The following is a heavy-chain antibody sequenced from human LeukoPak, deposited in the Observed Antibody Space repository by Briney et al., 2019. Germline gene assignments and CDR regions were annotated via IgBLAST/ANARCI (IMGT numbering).Heavy chain of an antibody. Sequence: VASVKVSCKASGFTFTSPAMQWVRQARGQRLEWIGWIVVGSGNTNYAQKFQERVTITRDMSTSTAYMELSSLRSEDTAVYYCAAEGAPPSYSDAFDIWGQGTMVTVSS. CDR1: GFTFTSPA. CDR2: IVVGSGNT. V-gene: IGHV1-58*02. J-gene: IGHJ3*02. D-gene: IGHD2-21*01. CDR3: AAEGAPPSYSDAFDI.